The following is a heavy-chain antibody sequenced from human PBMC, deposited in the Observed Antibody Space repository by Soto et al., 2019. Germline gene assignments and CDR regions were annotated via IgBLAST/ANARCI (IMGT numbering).Heavy chain of an antibody. J-gene: IGHJ5*02. V-gene: IGHV3-21*01. Sequence: PGGSLRLSCAASGFTLSSCAMNWVRQAPGKGLERVASISASSASIYYADSLGGRFTISRDNANNSVSLLMKRLRHEDTAMYYCARDWRDLGDFNWFDPWGQGTLVTVSS. CDR2: ISASSASI. CDR1: GFTLSSCA. CDR3: ARDWRDLGDFNWFDP. D-gene: IGHD4-17*01.